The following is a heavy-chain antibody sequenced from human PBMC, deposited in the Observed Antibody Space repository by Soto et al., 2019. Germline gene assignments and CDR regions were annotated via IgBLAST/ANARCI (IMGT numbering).Heavy chain of an antibody. V-gene: IGHV3-72*01. CDR3: SILGGA. CDR1: GLTFGDHY. CDR2: ARNKAKGYST. Sequence: EVQLVESGGGLVQPGGSLTLSCAVSGLTFGDHYMEWVRQAPGKGLEWVARARNKAKGYSTDFAASVNGRFTISRDESKKSLNLQMNSLMTEDTAVYYCSILGGAWGQGTLVIVSS. J-gene: IGHJ5*02. D-gene: IGHD2-21*01.